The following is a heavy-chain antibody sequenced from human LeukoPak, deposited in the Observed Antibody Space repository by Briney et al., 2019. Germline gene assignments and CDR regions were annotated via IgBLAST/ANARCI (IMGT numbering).Heavy chain of an antibody. CDR1: GFSFGDYA. V-gene: IGHV3-49*03. D-gene: IGHD3-22*01. CDR2: IRSKAYGGTT. J-gene: IGHJ4*02. Sequence: PGGSLRLSCTASGFSFGDYAMSWFRQAPGKGLEGVGFIRSKAYGGTTEYAASVKGRFTISRDDSKSIAYLQMNSLKTEDTAVYYCTRVTMIVVVIRVFDYWGQGTLVTVSS. CDR3: TRVTMIVVVIRVFDY.